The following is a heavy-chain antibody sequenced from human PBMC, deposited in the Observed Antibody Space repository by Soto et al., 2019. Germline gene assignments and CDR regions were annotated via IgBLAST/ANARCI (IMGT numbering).Heavy chain of an antibody. D-gene: IGHD3-16*02. Sequence: QVQLVQSGAEVKKPGASVKVSCKASGYTFTGYYMHWVRQAPGQGLEWMGWINPNSGGTNYAQKFQGWVTMTRDTSLSTAYMELRRLRSDDTAVYYGARDSRAIMGYVGGSYRIPDWEYWCQGTLVTGSA. CDR1: GYTFTGYY. CDR3: ARDSRAIMGYVGGSYRIPDWEY. J-gene: IGHJ4*02. V-gene: IGHV1-2*04. CDR2: INPNSGGT.